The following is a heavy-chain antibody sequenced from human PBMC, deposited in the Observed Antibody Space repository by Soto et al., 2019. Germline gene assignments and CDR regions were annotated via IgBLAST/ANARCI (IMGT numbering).Heavy chain of an antibody. CDR3: ARLNGGV. CDR2: IDYSGST. Sequence: QLQVQESGPGLVKPSETLSLICTVSGGSISNYYWSWIRQPPGKGLEWIGYIDYSGSTKYNPSLKSRVTISVDTSKNQFSLKLSSVTAADTAVYYCARLNGGVWGQGTTVTVSS. J-gene: IGHJ6*02. CDR1: GGSISNYY. V-gene: IGHV4-59*01.